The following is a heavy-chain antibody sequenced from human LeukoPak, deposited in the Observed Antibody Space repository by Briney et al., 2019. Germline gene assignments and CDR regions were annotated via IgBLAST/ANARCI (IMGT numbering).Heavy chain of an antibody. Sequence: GASVKVACKASGYTFTCYYMHWVRQAPGQGLEWRGRINPNRGGTNYAQKFQGRVTMTRDTSISTAYMELSRLRSDDTAVYYCARGLRTWFDPWGQGTLVTVSS. CDR1: GYTFTCYY. D-gene: IGHD4-17*01. CDR3: ARGLRTWFDP. CDR2: INPNRGGT. V-gene: IGHV1-2*06. J-gene: IGHJ5*02.